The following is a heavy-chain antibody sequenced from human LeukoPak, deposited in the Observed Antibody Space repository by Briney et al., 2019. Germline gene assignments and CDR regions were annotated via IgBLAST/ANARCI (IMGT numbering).Heavy chain of an antibody. CDR2: ISAYNGNT. J-gene: IGHJ6*02. V-gene: IGHV1-18*01. CDR3: ARWAPYCSGGSCYSVEPYYYYGMDV. D-gene: IGHD2-15*01. CDR1: GYTFTSYG. Sequence: ASVKVSCKSSGYTFTSYGFSWVRQPPAQGLEWMGWISAYNGNTNYAQKLQGRVTMTTDTSTSTAYMELRSLRSDDTAVYYCARWAPYCSGGSCYSVEPYYYYGMDVWGQGTTVTVSS.